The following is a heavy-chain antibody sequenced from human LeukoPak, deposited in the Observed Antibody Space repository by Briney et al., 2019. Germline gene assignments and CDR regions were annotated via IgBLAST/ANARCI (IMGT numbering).Heavy chain of an antibody. CDR2: IWQDGLNK. D-gene: IGHD3-16*01. CDR3: AKAGQRSYAEAFDS. V-gene: IGHV3-33*06. CDR1: GSSPNNYA. J-gene: IGHJ4*02. Sequence: PGGSLRLSCAASGSSPNNYAMHWVRQAPGKGREWVAVIWQDGLNKFYADFLKGRFTISRDFSKDTVYLQMSGLTVEDTAVYYCAKAGQRSYAEAFDSWGQGTLVTVSS.